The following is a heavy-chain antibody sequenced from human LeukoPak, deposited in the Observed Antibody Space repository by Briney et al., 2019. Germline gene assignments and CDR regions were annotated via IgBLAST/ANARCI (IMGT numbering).Heavy chain of an antibody. CDR2: ISTAGST. Sequence: PGGSLRLSCEISGFTFTTNAMDWVRQAPGKGLEWVSSISTAGSTFYADSVRGRFTVSRDTSKNTVLLQMNSLRAEDTAVYYCAKRSEYSGAGKPPHFDYWGQGTLVTVST. CDR3: AKRSEYSGAGKPPHFDY. CDR1: GFTFTTNA. D-gene: IGHD2/OR15-2a*01. V-gene: IGHV3-23*01. J-gene: IGHJ4*02.